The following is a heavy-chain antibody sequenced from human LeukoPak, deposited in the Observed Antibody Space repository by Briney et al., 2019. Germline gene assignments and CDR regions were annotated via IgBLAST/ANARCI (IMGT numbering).Heavy chain of an antibody. CDR1: GFTFNSYA. D-gene: IGHD6-19*01. J-gene: IGHJ4*02. Sequence: GGSLRLSCAASGFTFNSYAMSWVRQAPGKGLEWVSAIRGSGGGTYYADSVKGRFTISRDNSKNTLYLQMNSLRDEDTALYYCAKAGIGVVGYFDYWSQGTLVTVSS. CDR3: AKAGIGVVGYFDY. V-gene: IGHV3-23*01. CDR2: IRGSGGGT.